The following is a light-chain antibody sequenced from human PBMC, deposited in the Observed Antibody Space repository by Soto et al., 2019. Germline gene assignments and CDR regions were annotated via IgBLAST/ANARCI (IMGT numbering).Light chain of an antibody. CDR1: SSDIGAYNY. CDR2: EVS. V-gene: IGLV2-14*01. CDR3: SSYRSTTRVL. J-gene: IGLJ2*01. Sequence: QSVLTQPASVSGSPGQSITISCTGTSSDIGAYNYVSWYQQHPGKAPKLIIYEVSNRPSGVSNRFSGSKSGNTASLTISGLQAEDEADYYCSSYRSTTRVLFGGGTQLTVL.